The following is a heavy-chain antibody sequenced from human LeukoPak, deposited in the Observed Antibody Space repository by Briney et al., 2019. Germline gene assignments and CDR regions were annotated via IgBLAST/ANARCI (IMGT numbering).Heavy chain of an antibody. Sequence: SETLSLTCTVSGGSISSNSYYWGWIRQPPGKGLEWIGSIYYSGSTYYNPSLKSRVTISVDTSKNQFSLKLSSVTAADTAVYYCARVVGATPDRFDPWGQGTLVTVSS. CDR1: GGSISSNSYY. V-gene: IGHV4-39*07. J-gene: IGHJ5*02. CDR3: ARVVGATPDRFDP. D-gene: IGHD1-26*01. CDR2: IYYSGST.